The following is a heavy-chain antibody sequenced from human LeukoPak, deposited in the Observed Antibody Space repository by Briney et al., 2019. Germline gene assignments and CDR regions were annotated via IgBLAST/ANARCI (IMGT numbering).Heavy chain of an antibody. D-gene: IGHD6-13*01. CDR1: GFTFSNCA. CDR2: ISNSGGST. CDR3: TRQDPSSSGWYP. Sequence: GGSLRLSCAASGFTFSNCAMSWVRQAPGKGLEWVSAISNSGGSTYYADSVKGRFAISRDDSKNTLWLRMSSLRADDTAVYYCTRQDPSSSGWYPWGQGTLVTVSP. V-gene: IGHV3-23*01. J-gene: IGHJ5*02.